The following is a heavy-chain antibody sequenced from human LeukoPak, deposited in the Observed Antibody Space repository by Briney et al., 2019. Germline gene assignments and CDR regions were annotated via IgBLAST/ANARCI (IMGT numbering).Heavy chain of an antibody. V-gene: IGHV4-34*01. CDR1: GGSFSGYY. CDR2: INHSGST. J-gene: IGHJ4*02. Sequence: SETLSLTCAVYGGSFSGYYWSWIRQPPGKGLEWIGEINHSGSTNYNPSLKSRVTISVDTSKNQFSLKLSSVTAADTAVYYCARGRSVRGYSYGFAPYLDYWGQGTLVTVSS. CDR3: ARGRSVRGYSYGFAPYLDY. D-gene: IGHD5-18*01.